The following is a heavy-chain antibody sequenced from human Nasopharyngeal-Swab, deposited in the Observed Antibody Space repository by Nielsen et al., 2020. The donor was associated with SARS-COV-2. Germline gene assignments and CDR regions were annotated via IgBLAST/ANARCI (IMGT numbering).Heavy chain of an antibody. D-gene: IGHD3-10*01. CDR3: ARVPGFWYFEL. CDR1: GGSFSGYY. J-gene: IGHJ2*01. V-gene: IGHV4-34*01. Sequence: SETLSLTCAVYGGSFSGYYWSWIRQPPGKGLEWIGEINHSGSPNYNPSLKSRVTISVDTSKNQFSLKLSSVTAADTAVYYCARVPGFWYFELWGRGTLVTVSS. CDR2: INHSGSP.